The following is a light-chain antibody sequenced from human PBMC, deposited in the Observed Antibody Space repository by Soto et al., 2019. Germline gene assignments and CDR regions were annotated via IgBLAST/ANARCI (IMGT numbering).Light chain of an antibody. CDR2: GAS. Sequence: EIVLTQSPGTLSLSPRERATLSCRASQSVNDNYLAWYQHKPGQAPRLLIYGASSRAPGIPDRFSGSGSGTDFPLTISRLELEDFAISYRQQYAASPRPFGQGTQVQVK. V-gene: IGKV3-20*01. J-gene: IGKJ1*01. CDR3: QQYAASPRP. CDR1: QSVNDNY.